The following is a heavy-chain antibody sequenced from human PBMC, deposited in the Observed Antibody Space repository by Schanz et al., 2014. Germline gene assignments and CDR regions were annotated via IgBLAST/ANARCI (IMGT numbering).Heavy chain of an antibody. CDR3: ARDGAELYYFDD. CDR2: MSWNAGSL. D-gene: IGHD1-1*01. Sequence: EVQLLESGGGLVQPGGSLRLSCAASGFTFSSYAMSWVRQAPGKGLEWVSGMSWNAGSLGYVDSVKGRFTISRDNAKNSLYLQMNGLRAEDTAVFYCARDGAELYYFDDWGQGTLVTVSS. V-gene: IGHV3-23*01. CDR1: GFTFSSYA. J-gene: IGHJ4*02.